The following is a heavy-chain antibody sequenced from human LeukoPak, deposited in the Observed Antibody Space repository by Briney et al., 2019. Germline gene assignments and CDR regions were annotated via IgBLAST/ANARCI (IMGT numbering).Heavy chain of an antibody. J-gene: IGHJ3*02. CDR1: GGSFSGYY. CDR2: INHSGST. V-gene: IGHV4-34*01. D-gene: IGHD5-18*01. CDR3: ARCGYSYGYQDAFDI. Sequence: SETLSLTCAVYGGSFSGYYWSWIRQPPGKGLEWIGEINHSGSTNYNPSLKSRVTISVDTSKNQFSLKLSSVTAADTAVYYCARCGYSYGYQDAFDIWGQGTMVTVSS.